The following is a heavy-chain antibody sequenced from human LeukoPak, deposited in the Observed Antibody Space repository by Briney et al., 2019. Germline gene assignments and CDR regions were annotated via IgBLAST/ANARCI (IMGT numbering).Heavy chain of an antibody. V-gene: IGHV3-23*01. CDR3: AKQYSSGWCFDS. CDR2: ISGSGGST. CDR1: GFTFSSYA. J-gene: IGHJ4*02. Sequence: GGSLRLSCAASGFTFSSYAMSWVRPAPGKGVEWVSAISGSGGSTYYADSVKGRFTISRDNSTNTLYLQMNSLRAEDPAVYYCAKQYSSGWCFDSWGQGTLVTVSS. D-gene: IGHD6-19*01.